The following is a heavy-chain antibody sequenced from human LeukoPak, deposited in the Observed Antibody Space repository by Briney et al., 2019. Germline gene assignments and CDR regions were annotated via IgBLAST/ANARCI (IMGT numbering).Heavy chain of an antibody. V-gene: IGHV4-4*02. D-gene: IGHD5-18*01. CDR3: ASGIQLWLADAFDI. CDR1: GGSISSSNW. CDR2: IYHSGST. Sequence: PSETLSLTCAVSGGSISSSNWWSWVRQPPGKGLEWIGEIYHSGSTNYNPSLKSRVTISVDTSKNQFSLKLSSVTAADTAVYYCASGIQLWLADAFDIWGQGTMVTVSS. J-gene: IGHJ3*02.